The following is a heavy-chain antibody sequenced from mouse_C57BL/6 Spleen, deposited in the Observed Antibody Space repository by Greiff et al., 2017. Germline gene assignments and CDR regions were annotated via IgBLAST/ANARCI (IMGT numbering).Heavy chain of an antibody. CDR3: ARSDYGSSKDAMDY. CDR1: GYTFTSYW. D-gene: IGHD1-1*01. Sequence: QVHVKQPGAELVKPGASVKLSCKASGYTFTSYWMHWVKQRPGQGLEWIGMIHPNSGSTNYNEKFKSKATLTVDKSSSTAYMQLSSLTSEDSAVYYCARSDYGSSKDAMDYWGQGTSVTVSS. CDR2: IHPNSGST. J-gene: IGHJ4*01. V-gene: IGHV1-64*01.